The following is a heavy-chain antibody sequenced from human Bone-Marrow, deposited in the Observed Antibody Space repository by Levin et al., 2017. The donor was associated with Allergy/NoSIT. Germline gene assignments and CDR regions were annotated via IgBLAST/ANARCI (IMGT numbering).Heavy chain of an antibody. D-gene: IGHD6-6*01. CDR3: ARLAAAQAFDI. CDR2: IYYSGST. CDR1: GGSISGYY. Sequence: ESLKISCTVSGGSISGYYWSWIRQPPGKGLECIGYIYYSGSTIYNPSLKSRVTISVDTSKNHFSLKVNSVTAADTAVYYCARLAAAQAFDIWGQGTMVTVSS. V-gene: IGHV4-59*01. J-gene: IGHJ3*02.